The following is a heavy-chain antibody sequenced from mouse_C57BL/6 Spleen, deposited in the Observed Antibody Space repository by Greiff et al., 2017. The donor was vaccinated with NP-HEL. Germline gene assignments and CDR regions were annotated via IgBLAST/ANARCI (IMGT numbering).Heavy chain of an antibody. CDR1: GYTFTSYW. V-gene: IGHV1-55*01. J-gene: IGHJ4*01. CDR2: IYPGSGST. D-gene: IGHD1-1*01. Sequence: VQLQQPGAELVKPGASVKLSCKASGYTFTSYWITWVKQRPGQGLEWIGDIYPGSGSTNYNEKFKSKATLTVDTSSSTAYMQLSSLTSEDSAVYYCASPHYYGSSYDAMDYWGQGTSVTVSS. CDR3: ASPHYYGSSYDAMDY.